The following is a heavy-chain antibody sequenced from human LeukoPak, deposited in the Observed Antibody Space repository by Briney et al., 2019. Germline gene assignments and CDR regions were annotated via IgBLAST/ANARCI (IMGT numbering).Heavy chain of an antibody. CDR3: ARPKSLGGSYCEPPDGAFDI. CDR2: INAGNGNT. Sequence: ASVKVSCKASGYTFTSYAMHWVRQAPGQRLEWMGWINAGNGNTKYSQKFQGRVTITRDTSASTAYMELSSLRSEDTAVYYCARPKSLGGSYCEPPDGAFDIWGQGTMVTVSS. D-gene: IGHD1-26*01. CDR1: GYTFTSYA. V-gene: IGHV1-3*01. J-gene: IGHJ3*02.